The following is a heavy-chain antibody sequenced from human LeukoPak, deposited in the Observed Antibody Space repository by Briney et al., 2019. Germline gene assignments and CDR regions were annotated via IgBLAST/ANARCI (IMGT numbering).Heavy chain of an antibody. CDR3: ARLNTYGDWRFDP. V-gene: IGHV3-7*01. D-gene: IGHD4-17*01. CDR1: GFTFGKYW. Sequence: PGGSLRLSCVASGFTFGKYWMSWVRQAPGKGLEWVANIKLDGSEKNYVDSVKGRFTISRDNTKNSLYLQMNSLRAEDTAVYYCARLNTYGDWRFDPWGQGTLVTVSS. J-gene: IGHJ5*02. CDR2: IKLDGSEK.